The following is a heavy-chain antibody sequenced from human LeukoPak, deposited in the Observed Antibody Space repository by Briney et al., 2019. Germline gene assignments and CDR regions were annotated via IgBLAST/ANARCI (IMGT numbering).Heavy chain of an antibody. D-gene: IGHD3-22*01. V-gene: IGHV3-30-3*01. J-gene: IGHJ4*02. CDR2: ISYDGSNK. Sequence: GGSLRLSCAASGFTFSSYAMHWVRQAPGKGLEWVAVISYDGSNKYYADSVKGRFTISRDNSKNTLYLQMNSLRAEDTAVYYCARPPYDSSGYYSLYYFDYWGQGTLVTVSS. CDR1: GFTFSSYA. CDR3: ARPPYDSSGYYSLYYFDY.